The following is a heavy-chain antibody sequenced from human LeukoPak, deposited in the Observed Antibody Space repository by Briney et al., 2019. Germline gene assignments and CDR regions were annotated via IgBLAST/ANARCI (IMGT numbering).Heavy chain of an antibody. J-gene: IGHJ3*02. CDR3: ARDYDEYSYGSSAFDI. D-gene: IGHD5-18*01. CDR2: IKQDGSEK. V-gene: IGHV3-7*01. CDR1: GFTFSSYW. Sequence: PGGSLRLSCAASGFTFSSYWMSWVRQAPGKGLEWVANIKQDGSEKYYVDSVKGRFTISRDNAKNSLYLQMNSLRAEDTAVYYCARDYDEYSYGSSAFDIWGQGTMVTVSS.